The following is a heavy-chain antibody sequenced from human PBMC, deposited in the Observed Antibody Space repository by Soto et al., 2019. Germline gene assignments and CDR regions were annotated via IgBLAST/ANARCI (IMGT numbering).Heavy chain of an antibody. CDR1: GYTFTSYG. D-gene: IGHD6-6*01. Sequence: QVQLVQSGAEVKKPGASVKVSCKASGYTFTSYGISWVRQAPGQGLVWMGWLSAYNCNTNYAQKVQGRVTMTTDTSTSTAYMALRRLRSADPAVYYCARGESIGDVWGQGTTVTVSS. J-gene: IGHJ6*02. CDR2: LSAYNCNT. CDR3: ARGESIGDV. V-gene: IGHV1-18*01.